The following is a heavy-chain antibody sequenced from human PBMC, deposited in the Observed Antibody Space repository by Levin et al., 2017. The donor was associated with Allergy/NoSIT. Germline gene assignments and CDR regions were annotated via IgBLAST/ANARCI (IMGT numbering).Heavy chain of an antibody. Sequence: GESLKISCAASGFTVYNAWMSWVRQAPGKGLEWVGRIKSKTDGGTTDYAAPVKGRFTISRDESKSTLYLQMNSLKTEDTAVYYCTTETAAGTWDFDYWGQGTLVTVSS. CDR3: TTETAAGTWDFDY. V-gene: IGHV3-15*01. D-gene: IGHD6-13*01. CDR2: IKSKTDGGTT. CDR1: GFTVYNAW. J-gene: IGHJ4*02.